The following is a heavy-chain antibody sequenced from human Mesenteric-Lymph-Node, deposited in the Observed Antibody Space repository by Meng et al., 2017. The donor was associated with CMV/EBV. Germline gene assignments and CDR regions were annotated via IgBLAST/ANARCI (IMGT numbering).Heavy chain of an antibody. CDR1: GFTFSDYY. Sequence: GESLKISCAASGFTFSDYYMSWIRQAPGKGLEWVSYISSSGSTIYYADSVKGRFTISRDNAKNSLYLQMNSLRAEDTAVYYCATELGSTGAFDIWGQGTMVTVSS. CDR3: ATELGSTGAFDI. J-gene: IGHJ3*02. D-gene: IGHD3-10*01. CDR2: ISSSGSTI. V-gene: IGHV3-11*01.